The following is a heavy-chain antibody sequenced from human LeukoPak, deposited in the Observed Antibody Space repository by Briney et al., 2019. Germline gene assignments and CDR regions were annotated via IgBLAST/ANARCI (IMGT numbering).Heavy chain of an antibody. CDR1: GFTLSRYG. CDR3: ERLGYGGSGWYFDY. D-gene: IGHD6-19*01. J-gene: IGHJ4*02. CDR2: LWHDGGIE. Sequence: GRSLRLSCAGSGFTLSRYGMHWVRQAPGKGLEGVAVLWHDGGIEYYADSVKGRFTISRDKSKNTLHLQTNSLSAEDPAVYYCERLGYGGSGWYFDYWGQGTLVTVSS. V-gene: IGHV3-33*01.